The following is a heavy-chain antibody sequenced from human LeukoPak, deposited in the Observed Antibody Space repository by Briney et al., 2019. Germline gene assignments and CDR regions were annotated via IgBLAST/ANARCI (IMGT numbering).Heavy chain of an antibody. CDR1: GLTFYDYA. V-gene: IGHV3-9*01. D-gene: IGHD2-21*01. Sequence: SGGSLRLSCAASGLTFYDYAMHWVRQAPGKGLEWVSGISWNSGSIGYADSVKGRFTISRDNAKNSLYLQMNSLRAEDTALYYCAKAGDTSFDYWGQGTLVTVSS. CDR3: AKAGDTSFDY. CDR2: ISWNSGSI. J-gene: IGHJ4*02.